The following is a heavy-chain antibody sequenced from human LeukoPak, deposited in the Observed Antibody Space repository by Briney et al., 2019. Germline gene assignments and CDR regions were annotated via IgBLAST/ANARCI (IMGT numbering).Heavy chain of an antibody. Sequence: GGSLRLSCAASGFTFSSNYMSWVRQAPGKGVEWVSVIYSGGSTYYSDSVTGRFTISRDNSKNTLYLQINSLRAEDTAVYYCARERNYYDSSGYYSPDYFDYWGQGTLVTVSS. CDR1: GFTFSSNY. CDR3: ARERNYYDSSGYYSPDYFDY. D-gene: IGHD3-22*01. V-gene: IGHV3-53*01. CDR2: IYSGGST. J-gene: IGHJ4*02.